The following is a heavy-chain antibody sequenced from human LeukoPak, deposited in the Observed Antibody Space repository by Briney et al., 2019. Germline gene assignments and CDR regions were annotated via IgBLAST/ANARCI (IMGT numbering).Heavy chain of an antibody. J-gene: IGHJ3*02. CDR1: EFTISSNY. CDR2: IFNSGDT. Sequence: VGSLRLSCAASEFTISSNYMNWVRQAPGKGLEWVSVIFNSGDTYYADSVKGRFTISRDTSKNTLYLQMNSLRVDDTAVYYCARDPAPATGAFDIWGQGTMVIIS. D-gene: IGHD1-1*01. CDR3: ARDPAPATGAFDI. V-gene: IGHV3-53*01.